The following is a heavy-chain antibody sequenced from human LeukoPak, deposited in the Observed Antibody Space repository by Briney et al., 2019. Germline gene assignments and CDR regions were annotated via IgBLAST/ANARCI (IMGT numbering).Heavy chain of an antibody. CDR2: ISGSGGST. V-gene: IGHV3-23*01. CDR1: RFTFSNYA. J-gene: IGHJ4*02. Sequence: GGSLRLSCAASRFTFSNYAMSWVRQAPGKGLEWVSAISGSGGSTYYADSVKGRFTISRDNSKNTLYLQMNSLRAEDTAVYYCAKDKGSGWPEHFDYWGQGTLVTVSS. D-gene: IGHD6-19*01. CDR3: AKDKGSGWPEHFDY.